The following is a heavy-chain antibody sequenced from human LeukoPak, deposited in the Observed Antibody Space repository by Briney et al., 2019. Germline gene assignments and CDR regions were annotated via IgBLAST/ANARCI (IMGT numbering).Heavy chain of an antibody. V-gene: IGHV3-53*01. J-gene: IGHJ4*02. CDR2: IYSGDST. Sequence: GGSLRLSCAASGFIVSGNYMSWVRQAPGKGLEWVSVIYSGDSTYYADSVKGRFTISRDNSKNTLYLQMNSLRAEDTALYYCARWRLQQSEFDLWGQGTLATVSS. D-gene: IGHD1/OR15-1a*01. CDR3: ARWRLQQSEFDL. CDR1: GFIVSGNY.